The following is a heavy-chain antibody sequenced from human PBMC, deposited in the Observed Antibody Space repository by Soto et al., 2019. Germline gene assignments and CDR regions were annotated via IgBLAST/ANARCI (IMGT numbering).Heavy chain of an antibody. V-gene: IGHV3-23*01. D-gene: IGHD1-1*01. CDR3: ARTITGYFWAGAY. J-gene: IGHJ4*02. CDR1: GFTFNMYA. Sequence: EVQLSESGGGVAQPGGSLRLSCAASGFTFNMYAMSWVRQAPGKGLEWVSGIGGSGANTFYADFVKGRFTISRDNSKNTLNLQLDTLRAEATAIYYCARTITGYFWAGAYWGQGTLVTVSS. CDR2: IGGSGANT.